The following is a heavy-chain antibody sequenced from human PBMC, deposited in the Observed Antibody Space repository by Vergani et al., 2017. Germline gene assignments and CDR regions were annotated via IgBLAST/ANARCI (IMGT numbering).Heavy chain of an antibody. CDR3: AIAGGGSTYYYYYYMDV. Sequence: QVQLVQSGAEVKKPGSSVKVSCKASGGTFSSYAISWVRQAPGQGLEWMGGIIPIFGTANYAQKFQGRVTITADESTSTAYMGLSSLRSEDTAVYYCAIAGGGSTYYYYYYMDVWGKGTTVTVSS. J-gene: IGHJ6*03. V-gene: IGHV1-69*01. CDR2: IIPIFGTA. D-gene: IGHD3-16*01. CDR1: GGTFSSYA.